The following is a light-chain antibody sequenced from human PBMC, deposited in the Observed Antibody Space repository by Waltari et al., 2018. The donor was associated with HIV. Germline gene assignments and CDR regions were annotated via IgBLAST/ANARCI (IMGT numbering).Light chain of an antibody. J-gene: IGLJ2*01. CDR3: SSYTTTTTVV. CDR2: EVT. CDR1: TSDVGGSNY. V-gene: IGLV2-14*01. Sequence: QSALTQPASVSGSPGQSITISCIGTTSDVGGSNYVSWYQQHPGKAPKLLIYEVTNRPSGISNRFSGTKSGNTAALTLSGLQAEDEADYYCSSYTTTTTVVFGGGTKVTVL.